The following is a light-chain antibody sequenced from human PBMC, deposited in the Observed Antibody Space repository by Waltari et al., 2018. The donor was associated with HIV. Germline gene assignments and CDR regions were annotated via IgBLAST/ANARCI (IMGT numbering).Light chain of an antibody. CDR2: RNN. Sequence: QSVLTQPPSASGTPGQRVTISRSGRSSNIGSQHVSWYQQLPGTAPKLLIYRNNQRPSGVPDRFSGSKSGTSASLSISGLRSEDEADYYCAAWDDSLSGYVFGTGTKVTVL. CDR1: SSNIGSQH. J-gene: IGLJ1*01. V-gene: IGLV1-47*01. CDR3: AAWDDSLSGYV.